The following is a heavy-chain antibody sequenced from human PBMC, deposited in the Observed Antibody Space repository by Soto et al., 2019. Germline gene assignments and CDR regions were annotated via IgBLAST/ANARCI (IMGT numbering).Heavy chain of an antibody. CDR2: INHSGST. J-gene: IGHJ6*03. CDR1: GGSFSGYY. V-gene: IGHV4-34*01. CDR3: VRRPSITIFGVVYYYYMDV. D-gene: IGHD3-3*01. Sequence: SETLSLTCAVYGGSFSGYYWSWIRQPPGKGLEWIGEINHSGSTNYNPSLKSRVTISVDTSKNQFSLKLSSVTAADTAVYYCVRRPSITIFGVVYYYYMDVWGKGTTVTVSS.